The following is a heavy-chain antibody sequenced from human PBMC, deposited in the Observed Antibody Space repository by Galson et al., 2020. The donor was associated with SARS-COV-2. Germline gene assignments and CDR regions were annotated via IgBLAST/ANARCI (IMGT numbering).Heavy chain of an antibody. CDR2: IYYSGGT. J-gene: IGHJ6*02. CDR3: ARAPSGSGRPRPPPYYYGVDV. Sequence: SETLSLTCTVSGGSISRYYWSWIRQPPGKALEWIGYIYYSGGTNYNPSLKSRVTISLDTSKNQFPVKLSSVTAADTAVYYCARAPSGSGRPRPPPYYYGVDVWGQGTTVTVSS. CDR1: GGSISRYY. V-gene: IGHV4-59*01. D-gene: IGHD3-10*01.